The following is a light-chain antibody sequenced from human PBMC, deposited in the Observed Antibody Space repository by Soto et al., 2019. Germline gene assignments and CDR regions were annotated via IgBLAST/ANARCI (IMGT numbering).Light chain of an antibody. CDR1: SSDVGGYKF. CDR2: EVS. J-gene: IGLJ1*01. V-gene: IGLV2-14*01. Sequence: QSALTQPASVSASPGQSITISCTGTSSDVGGYKFVSWYQHHPGKAPKLMIYEVSNRPSGVSNRFSGSKSGNTASLTISGLQAEDEADYYCNSYASSGTLVFGTGTKVTVL. CDR3: NSYASSGTLV.